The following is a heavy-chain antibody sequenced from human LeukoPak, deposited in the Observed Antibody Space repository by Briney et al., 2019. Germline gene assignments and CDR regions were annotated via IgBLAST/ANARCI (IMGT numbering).Heavy chain of an antibody. CDR2: IWYDGSNK. J-gene: IGHJ4*02. V-gene: IGHV3-33*01. CDR3: ARYVGGGNSGGFDY. CDR1: GFTFNSYD. D-gene: IGHD4-23*01. Sequence: GGSLRLSCAASGFTFNSYDMHWIRQAPGKGLEWVALIWYDGSNKYYPDSVKGRFTISRDNSKNTLYLQMNSLRAEDTAVYYCARYVGGGNSGGFDYWGQGTLVIVSS.